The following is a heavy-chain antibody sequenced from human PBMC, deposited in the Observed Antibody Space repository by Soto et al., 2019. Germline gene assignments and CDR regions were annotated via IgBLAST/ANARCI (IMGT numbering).Heavy chain of an antibody. Sequence: PGGSLRLSCAASGFTFSSYAITWVRQAPGKGLEWVSGISVSGDSTHYADSVKGRFTISRDNSKNTLYLQMNSLRAEDTAVYYCAKHSTTYDFWSGAVKGAFDIWGQGTMVTVSS. D-gene: IGHD3-3*01. CDR1: GFTFSSYA. V-gene: IGHV3-23*01. J-gene: IGHJ3*02. CDR2: ISVSGDST. CDR3: AKHSTTYDFWSGAVKGAFDI.